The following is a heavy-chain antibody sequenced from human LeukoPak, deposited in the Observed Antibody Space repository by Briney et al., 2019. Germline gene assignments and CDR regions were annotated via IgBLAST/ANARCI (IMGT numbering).Heavy chain of an antibody. V-gene: IGHV4-34*01. CDR2: INHSGST. J-gene: IGHJ4*02. CDR1: SGSFSGYY. CDR3: ARGGSPVGATNDY. Sequence: SETLSLTCAGYSGSFSGYYWSWHRHPPGLGLEWMGKINHSGSTNYNLSLKSRVTISVDTAKNQFSLKLSSVTAADTAVYYCARGGSPVGATNDYWGQGTLVTVSS. D-gene: IGHD1-26*01.